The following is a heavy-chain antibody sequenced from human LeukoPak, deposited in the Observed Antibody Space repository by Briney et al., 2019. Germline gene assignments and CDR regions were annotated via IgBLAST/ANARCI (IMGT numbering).Heavy chain of an antibody. CDR3: ARDLRYCSSTSCSAGDY. Sequence: ASVKVSCKASGYTFTSYGISWVRQAPGQGLEWMGWISAYNGNTNYAQKLQGRATMTTDTSTSTAYMELRSLRSDDTAVYYCARDLRYCSSTSCSAGDYWGQGTLVTVSS. CDR1: GYTFTSYG. CDR2: ISAYNGNT. J-gene: IGHJ4*02. V-gene: IGHV1-18*01. D-gene: IGHD2-2*01.